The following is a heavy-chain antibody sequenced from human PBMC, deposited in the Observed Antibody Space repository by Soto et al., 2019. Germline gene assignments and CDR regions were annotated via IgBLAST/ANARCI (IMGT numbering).Heavy chain of an antibody. J-gene: IGHJ3*02. CDR2: IYWDDDK. Sequence: QITLKESGPTLVKPTQTLTLTCTFSGFSLSTSGVGVGWIRQPPGKALEWLALIYWDDDKRYSPSLKSRVTITKDTTNIKVVPTMIDMNFVDTATYYCETSYESSYYYGSGSIAFDIWGQGTMVTVSS. CDR1: GFSLSTSGVG. CDR3: ETSYESSYYYGSGSIAFDI. V-gene: IGHV2-5*02. D-gene: IGHD3-10*01.